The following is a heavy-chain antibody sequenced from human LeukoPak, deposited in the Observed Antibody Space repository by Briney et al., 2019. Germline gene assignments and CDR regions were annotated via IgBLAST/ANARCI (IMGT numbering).Heavy chain of an antibody. J-gene: IGHJ5*02. D-gene: IGHD3-3*01. Sequence: GGSLRLSCAASGFTFSSYWMNWARQAPGKGLEWVASINHNGNVNYYVDSVKGRFTISRDNAKNSLYLQMSNLRAEDTAVYYCARDRAIFGVVIASGWFDPWGQGTLVTVSS. V-gene: IGHV3-7*03. CDR1: GFTFSSYW. CDR3: ARDRAIFGVVIASGWFDP. CDR2: INHNGNVN.